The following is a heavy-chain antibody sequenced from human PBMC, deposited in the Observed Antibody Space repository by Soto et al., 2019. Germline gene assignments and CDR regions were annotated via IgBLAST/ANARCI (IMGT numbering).Heavy chain of an antibody. J-gene: IGHJ3*02. CDR3: ARVLGNDAFDI. D-gene: IGHD3-3*02. CDR1: GGSISSSNW. Sequence: QVQLQESGPGLVKPSGTLSLTCAVSGGSISSSNWWSWVRQPPGKGLEWIGEIYHSGSTNYNPSLKSRVYLSVDKSKSQFSMKLSSVTAADTAVYYCARVLGNDAFDIWGQGTMVTVSS. CDR2: IYHSGST. V-gene: IGHV4-4*02.